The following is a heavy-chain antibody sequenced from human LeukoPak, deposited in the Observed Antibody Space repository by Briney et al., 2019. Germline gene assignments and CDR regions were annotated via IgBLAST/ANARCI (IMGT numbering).Heavy chain of an antibody. CDR3: AKALGTPSRYCSSTSCYLQARGSVRDNWFDP. CDR2: ISGSGGST. J-gene: IGHJ5*02. D-gene: IGHD2-2*01. CDR1: GFTFSSYA. Sequence: GGSLRLSCAASGFTFSSYAMSWVRQAPGKGLEWVSAISGSGGSTYYADSVKGRFTISRDNSKNTLYLQMNSLRAEDTAVYYCAKALGTPSRYCSSTSCYLQARGSVRDNWFDPWGQGTLVTVSS. V-gene: IGHV3-23*01.